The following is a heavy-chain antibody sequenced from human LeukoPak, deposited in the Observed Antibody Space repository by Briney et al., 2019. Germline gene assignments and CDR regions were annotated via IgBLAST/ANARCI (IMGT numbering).Heavy chain of an antibody. CDR3: ARVAYYDILTGQAVAFDI. CDR1: GFTFDDYG. D-gene: IGHD3-9*01. V-gene: IGHV3-20*04. CDR2: INWNGGST. J-gene: IGHJ3*02. Sequence: GGSLRLSCAASGFTFDDYGMSWVRQAPGKGLEWVSGINWNGGSTGYADSVKGRFTISRDNAKNSLYLQMNSLRAEDTAVYYCARVAYYDILTGQAVAFDIWGQGTMVTVSS.